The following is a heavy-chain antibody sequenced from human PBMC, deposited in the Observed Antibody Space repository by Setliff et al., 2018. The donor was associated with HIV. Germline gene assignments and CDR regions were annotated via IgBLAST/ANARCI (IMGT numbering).Heavy chain of an antibody. D-gene: IGHD6-19*01. CDR1: GFTFGDYA. J-gene: IGHJ4*02. CDR2: ISWNSNNI. CDR3: ATTTHAYSTGWGPDY. Sequence: PGGSLRLSCAASGFTFGDYAMHWVRQAPGKGLEWVSGISWNSNNIDYADSVKGRFTISRDNANSLYLQMNSLRAEDTAVYYCATTTHAYSTGWGPDYWGQGTRVTVSS. V-gene: IGHV3-9*01.